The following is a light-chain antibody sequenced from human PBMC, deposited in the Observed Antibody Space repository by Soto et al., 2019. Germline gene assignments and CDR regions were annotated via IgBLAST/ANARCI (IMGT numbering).Light chain of an antibody. V-gene: IGLV2-11*01. J-gene: IGLJ1*01. CDR2: DVS. CDR1: SSDVGGYNY. Sequence: QSAPTQPRSVSGSPGQSVTISCTGTSSDVGGYNYVSWYQQHPGKVPKLLIYDVSKRPSEVPDRFSGSKSGNTASLTISGLQGEDEADYYCCSYAGSYAYVFGTGTKLTVL. CDR3: CSYAGSYAYV.